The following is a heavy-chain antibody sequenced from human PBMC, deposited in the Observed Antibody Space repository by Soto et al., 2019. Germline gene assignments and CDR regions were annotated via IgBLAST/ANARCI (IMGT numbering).Heavy chain of an antibody. Sequence: QVQLQESGPGLVKPSQTLSLTCTVSGGSISSGGYYWSWIRQHPGKGLEWIGYIYYSGSTYYNPSLKVRVTISVDTSKNQFSLKLSSVTAADTAVYYCVGGDGGEDWYFDLWGRGTLVTVSS. J-gene: IGHJ2*01. CDR3: VGGDGGEDWYFDL. CDR2: IYYSGST. V-gene: IGHV4-31*03. D-gene: IGHD2-21*01. CDR1: GGSISSGGYY.